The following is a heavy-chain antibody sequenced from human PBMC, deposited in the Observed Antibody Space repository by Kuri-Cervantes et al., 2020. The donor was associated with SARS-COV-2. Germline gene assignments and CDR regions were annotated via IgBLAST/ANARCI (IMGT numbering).Heavy chain of an antibody. D-gene: IGHD2-15*01. J-gene: IGHJ4*02. CDR3: ARSLQVVVL. CDR2: IKQDGSEK. V-gene: IGHV3-7*01. CDR1: GFTFSSYW. Sequence: GESLKISCAASGFTFSSYWMSWVRQAPGKGLEWVANIKQDGSEKYYVDSVKGRFTISRDNAKNSLYLQVNSLRAEDTAVYYCARSLQVVVLWGQGTLVTVSS.